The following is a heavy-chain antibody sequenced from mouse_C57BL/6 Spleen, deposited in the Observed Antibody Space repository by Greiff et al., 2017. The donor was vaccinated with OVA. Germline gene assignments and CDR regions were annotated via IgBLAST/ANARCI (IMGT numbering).Heavy chain of an antibody. V-gene: IGHV5-9-1*02. CDR1: GFTFSSYA. CDR3: TREGPYWYFDV. J-gene: IGHJ1*03. Sequence: EVNVVESGEGLVKPGGSLKLSCAASGFTFSSYAMSWVRQTPEKRLEWVAYISSGGDYIYYADTVKGRFTISRDNARNTLYLQMSSLKSEDTAMYYCTREGPYWYFDVWGTGTTVTVSS. CDR2: ISSGGDYI.